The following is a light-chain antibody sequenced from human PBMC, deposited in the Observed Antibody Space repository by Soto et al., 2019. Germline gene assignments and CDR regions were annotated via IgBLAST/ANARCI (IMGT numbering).Light chain of an antibody. V-gene: IGKV1-17*01. CDR3: LQYNSYPFT. J-gene: IGKJ4*01. CDR2: GAS. Sequence: IQLTQSPSSLSASVGDRITITCRASQDISNSLAWFQQKPGRVPKRLIYGASTLQSWAPSRFSGSASGAAFTLTISSLQPEDFATYYCLQYNSYPFTFGGGTKVDI. CDR1: QDISNS.